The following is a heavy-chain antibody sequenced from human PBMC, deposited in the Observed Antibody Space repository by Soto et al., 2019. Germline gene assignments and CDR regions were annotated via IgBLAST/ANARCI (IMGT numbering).Heavy chain of an antibody. V-gene: IGHV1-46*01. CDR3: ARGDILTGYWTSTLDY. J-gene: IGHJ4*02. D-gene: IGHD3-9*01. Sequence: QVQLVQSGAEVKKPGASVKVSCKASGYTFTSYYMHWVRQAPGQGLEWMGIINPSGGSTSYAQKFQGRVTMTRDTSTSTVCMELSSLRSEDTAVYYCARGDILTGYWTSTLDYWGQGTLVTVSS. CDR1: GYTFTSYY. CDR2: INPSGGST.